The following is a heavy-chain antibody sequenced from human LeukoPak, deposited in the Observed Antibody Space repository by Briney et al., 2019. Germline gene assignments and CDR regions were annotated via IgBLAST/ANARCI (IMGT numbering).Heavy chain of an antibody. CDR1: GGSISTTTNS. J-gene: IGHJ5*02. CDR2: IYYGGSP. Sequence: SETLSLTCNVSGGSISTTTNSWGWAWIRQRPTKGLEWIGSIYYGGSPYYTSSLKSRVTISVDTYNNQFSQKLVSMTAADTAVYYCARRPIVGSTGFYFDRWGPGTLVTVSS. V-gene: IGHV4-39*01. D-gene: IGHD1-26*01. CDR3: ARRPIVGSTGFYFDR.